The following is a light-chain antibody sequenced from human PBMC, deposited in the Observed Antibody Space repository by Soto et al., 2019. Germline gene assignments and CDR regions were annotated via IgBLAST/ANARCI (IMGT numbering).Light chain of an antibody. V-gene: IGKV1-39*01. CDR1: QSISSY. CDR2: AAS. J-gene: IGKJ2*01. Sequence: DIQMTQSPSSLSASVGDRVTITCRASQSISSYLNWYQQKPGKVPKLLIYAASSLQSGVPSRFSGSGSGTDFTLTISSLQPEDFATYYCQQSYSTPYNFGQGTKLEIK. CDR3: QQSYSTPYN.